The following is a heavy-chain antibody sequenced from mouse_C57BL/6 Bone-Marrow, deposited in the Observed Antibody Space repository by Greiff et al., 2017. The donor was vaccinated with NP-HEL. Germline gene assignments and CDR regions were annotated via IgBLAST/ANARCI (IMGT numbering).Heavy chain of an antibody. Sequence: QVQLQQSGPELVKPGASVKISCKASGYAFSSSWMNWVKQRPGKGLEWIGRIYPGDGDTNYNGKFKGKATLTADKSSSTAYMQLSNLTSEDSAVYFCARGDYYAMDYWGQGTSVTVSS. CDR3: ARGDYYAMDY. V-gene: IGHV1-82*01. J-gene: IGHJ4*01. CDR2: IYPGDGDT. CDR1: GYAFSSSW.